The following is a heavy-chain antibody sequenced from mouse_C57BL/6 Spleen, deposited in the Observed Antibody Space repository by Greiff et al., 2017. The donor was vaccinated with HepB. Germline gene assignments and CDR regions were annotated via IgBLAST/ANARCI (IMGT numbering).Heavy chain of an antibody. CDR3: ARSSSGPCMDY. D-gene: IGHD3-2*02. J-gene: IGHJ4*01. V-gene: IGHV1-26*01. CDR2: INPNNGGT. Sequence: EVQLQQSGPELVKPGASVKISCKASGYTFTDYYMNWVKQSHGKSLEWIGDINPNNGGTSYNQKFKGKATLTVDKSSSTAYMELRSLTSEDSAVYYCARSSSGPCMDYWGQGTSVTVSS. CDR1: GYTFTDYY.